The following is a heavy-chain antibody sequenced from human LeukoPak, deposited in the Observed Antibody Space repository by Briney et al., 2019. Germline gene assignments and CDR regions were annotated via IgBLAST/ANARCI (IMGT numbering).Heavy chain of an antibody. CDR2: INPNSGAT. Sequence: RASVKVSCKASGYSFSGYYIHWLRQVPGQGLEWMGWINPNSGATTYAQKFQGRVTMTRDTSISTVYMELSRLRSDDTAVYYCARKWIQLWSDAFDIWGQGTMVTVSS. D-gene: IGHD5-18*01. CDR1: GYSFSGYY. V-gene: IGHV1-2*02. CDR3: ARKWIQLWSDAFDI. J-gene: IGHJ3*02.